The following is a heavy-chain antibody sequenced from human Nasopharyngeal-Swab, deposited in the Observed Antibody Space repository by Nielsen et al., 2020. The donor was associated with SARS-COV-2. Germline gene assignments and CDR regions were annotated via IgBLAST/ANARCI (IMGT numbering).Heavy chain of an antibody. CDR1: GFILSDYW. Sequence: GESLKISCAASGFILSDYWVHWVRQAPGKGLVWVSHVKNDGTTTTYADAVKGRFTMSRDDAKNTLYLQMNSLRTEDAAVYYCARDGQGAVDLDYWGQGSLVTVSS. V-gene: IGHV3-74*01. CDR2: VKNDGTTT. D-gene: IGHD6-19*01. J-gene: IGHJ4*02. CDR3: ARDGQGAVDLDY.